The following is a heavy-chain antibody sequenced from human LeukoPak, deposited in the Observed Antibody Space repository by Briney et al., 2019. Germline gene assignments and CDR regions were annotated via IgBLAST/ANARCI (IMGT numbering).Heavy chain of an antibody. V-gene: IGHV3-23*01. J-gene: IGHJ4*02. D-gene: IGHD2-15*01. CDR3: AKDSTSIVVVVAAPGISGDY. CDR2: ISGSGGST. CDR1: GLSFSSFA. Sequence: PGGSLRLSCAASGLSFSSFAMSWVRQAPGKGLEWVSAISGSGGSTYYADSAKGRFTISRDNSKNTLYLQMNSLRAEDTAVYYCAKDSTSIVVVVAAPGISGDYWGQGTLVTVSS.